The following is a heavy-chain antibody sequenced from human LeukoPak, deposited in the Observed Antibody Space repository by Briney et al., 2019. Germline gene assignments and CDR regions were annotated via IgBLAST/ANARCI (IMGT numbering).Heavy chain of an antibody. V-gene: IGHV3-30*02. CDR2: IRYVGSNK. CDR3: AKDQRKYCSRSSCYVFDI. J-gene: IGHJ3*02. Sequence: GGSLRLSCAASGFTFSSYGMHWVRQAPGKGLEWVAFIRYVGSNKYYADSVKGRFTISRDSSKDTLYLQMNSLRAEDTAVYYCAKDQRKYCSRSSCYVFDIWGEGTVVTVSS. D-gene: IGHD2-2*01. CDR1: GFTFSSYG.